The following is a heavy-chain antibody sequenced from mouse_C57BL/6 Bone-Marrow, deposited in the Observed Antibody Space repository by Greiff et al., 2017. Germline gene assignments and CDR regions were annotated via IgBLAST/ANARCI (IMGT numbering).Heavy chain of an antibody. Sequence: VQLQQSGAELARPGASVKMSCKASGYTFTSYTMHWVKPRPGQGLEWIGYINPSSGYTKYNQKFKDKATLTADKSSSTAYMQLSSLTSEDSAVYYCARGNYYGSSPFAYWGQGTLVTVSA. V-gene: IGHV1-4*01. CDR3: ARGNYYGSSPFAY. CDR2: INPSSGYT. CDR1: GYTFTSYT. J-gene: IGHJ3*01. D-gene: IGHD1-1*01.